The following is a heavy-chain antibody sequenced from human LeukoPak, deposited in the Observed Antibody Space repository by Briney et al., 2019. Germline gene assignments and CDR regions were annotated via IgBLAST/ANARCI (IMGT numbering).Heavy chain of an antibody. CDR3: ATPLTVTTSYGAFDI. CDR1: GYTLTELS. CDR2: FDPEDGET. Sequence: ASVKVSCKVSGYTLTELSMHWVRQAPGKGLEWMGGFDPEDGETIYAQKFQGRVTMTEDTSTDTAYMELSSLRSEDTAVYYCATPLTVTTSYGAFDIWGQGTMVTVSS. D-gene: IGHD4-17*01. J-gene: IGHJ3*02. V-gene: IGHV1-24*01.